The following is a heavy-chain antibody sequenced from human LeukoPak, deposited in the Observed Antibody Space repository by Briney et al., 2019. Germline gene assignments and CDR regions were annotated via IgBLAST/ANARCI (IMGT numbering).Heavy chain of an antibody. J-gene: IGHJ4*02. Sequence: PGRSLRLFCAASGFTFSSYAMHWVRQAPGKGLEWVAVISYDGSNKYYADSVKGRFTISRDNSKNTLYLQMNSLRAEDTAVYYCAREKNRNYFDYWGQGTLVTVSS. D-gene: IGHD1-14*01. CDR2: ISYDGSNK. V-gene: IGHV3-30*04. CDR3: AREKNRNYFDY. CDR1: GFTFSSYA.